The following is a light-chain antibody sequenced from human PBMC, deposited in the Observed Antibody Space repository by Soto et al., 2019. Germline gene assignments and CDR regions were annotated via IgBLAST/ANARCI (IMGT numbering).Light chain of an antibody. CDR1: QSASSSY. CDR3: QQYGSSRT. CDR2: GAT. J-gene: IGKJ1*01. V-gene: IGKV3-20*01. Sequence: EIVLTQSPGTLSLSPGERATLSCRASQSASSSYLAWYQQKPGQAPRLLIYGATSSATGFPDRFSGSGSGTDFTLTISRLEPEDFAVYYCQQYGSSRTFGQGTKVEIK.